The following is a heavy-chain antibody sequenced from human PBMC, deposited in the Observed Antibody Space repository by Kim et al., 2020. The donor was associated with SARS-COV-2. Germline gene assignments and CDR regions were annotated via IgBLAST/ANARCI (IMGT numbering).Heavy chain of an antibody. CDR2: INPNSGGT. J-gene: IGHJ6*02. D-gene: IGHD3-3*01. Sequence: ASVKVSCKASGYTFTGYYMHWVRQAPGQGLEWMGRINPNSGGTNYAQKFQGRVTMTRDTSISTAYMELSRLRSDDTAVYYCARDSSIFGVVITPLRYYYGMDVWGQGTTVTVSS. CDR1: GYTFTGYY. CDR3: ARDSSIFGVVITPLRYYYGMDV. V-gene: IGHV1-2*06.